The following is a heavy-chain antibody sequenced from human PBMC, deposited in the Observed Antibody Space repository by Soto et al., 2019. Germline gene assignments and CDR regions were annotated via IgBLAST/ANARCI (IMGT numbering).Heavy chain of an antibody. CDR2: IYHSGST. Sequence: PSETLSLTCTVSGGSLSSYYWSWIRQPPGKGLEWIGYIYHSGSTYYNPSLKSRLTMSLDTSTNEVSLSLTSVTAADAAVYFCARFSPPRKSYDSNPGWFDPWGQGIMVTVSS. CDR3: ARFSPPRKSYDSNPGWFDP. CDR1: GGSLSSYY. D-gene: IGHD3-22*01. V-gene: IGHV4-59*04. J-gene: IGHJ5*02.